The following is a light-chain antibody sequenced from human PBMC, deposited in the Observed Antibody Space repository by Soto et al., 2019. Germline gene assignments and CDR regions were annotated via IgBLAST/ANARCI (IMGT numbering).Light chain of an antibody. Sequence: EIELTQSPATLSLSPGERATLSCRASQSVSSYLAWYQQKPGQAPRLLIYDASNRATGIPARFSGSGSGTDFTLTISSLEPEDFAVYYCQQRAFGQGTKLEIK. CDR2: DAS. CDR3: QQRA. J-gene: IGKJ2*01. CDR1: QSVSSY. V-gene: IGKV3-11*01.